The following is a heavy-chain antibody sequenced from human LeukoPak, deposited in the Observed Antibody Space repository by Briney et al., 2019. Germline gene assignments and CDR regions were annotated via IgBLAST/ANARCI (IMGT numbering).Heavy chain of an antibody. Sequence: PGGSLRLSRAASGFTISSNYMSWVRQAPGKGLEWVSVIYSGGSTYYADSVKGRFTISRDNSKNTLYLQMNSLRAEDTAVYYCARGTPNYDILTGFDYWGQGTLVTVSS. CDR2: IYSGGST. CDR3: ARGTPNYDILTGFDY. CDR1: GFTISSNY. V-gene: IGHV3-66*01. J-gene: IGHJ4*02. D-gene: IGHD3-9*01.